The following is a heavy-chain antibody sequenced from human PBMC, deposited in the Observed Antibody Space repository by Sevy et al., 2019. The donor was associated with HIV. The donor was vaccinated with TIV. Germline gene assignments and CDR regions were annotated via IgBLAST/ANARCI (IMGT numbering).Heavy chain of an antibody. V-gene: IGHV4-4*07. CDR2: IYTSGST. J-gene: IGHJ3*02. Sequence: SETLSLTCTVSGGSISSYYWSWIRQPAGKGLEWIGRIYTSGSTNYNPSLKSRVTMSVDTSKNQFSLMLSSVTAADTAVYYCARGRMITFGGVIVTPDDAFDIWGQGTMVTVSS. CDR1: GGSISSYY. CDR3: ARGRMITFGGVIVTPDDAFDI. D-gene: IGHD3-16*02.